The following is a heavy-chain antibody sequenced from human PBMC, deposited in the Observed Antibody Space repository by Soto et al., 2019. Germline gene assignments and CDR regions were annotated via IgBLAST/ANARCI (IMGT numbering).Heavy chain of an antibody. CDR2: IYYSGST. CDR3: ARVNRGSVFYYYYYMDV. Sequence: SETLSLTCTVSGGSISSGGYYWSWIRQHPGKGLEWIGYIYYSGSTYYNPSLKSRVTISVDTSKNQFSLKLSSVTAADTAVYYCARVNRGSVFYYYYYMDVWGKGTTVTVSS. J-gene: IGHJ6*03. V-gene: IGHV4-31*03. CDR1: GGSISSGGYY. D-gene: IGHD3-10*01.